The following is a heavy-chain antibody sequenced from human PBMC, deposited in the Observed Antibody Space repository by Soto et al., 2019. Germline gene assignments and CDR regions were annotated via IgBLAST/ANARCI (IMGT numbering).Heavy chain of an antibody. D-gene: IGHD3-10*01. Sequence: ASVKVSCKASGYTFTGYAMHWVRQAPGQRLEWMGWINAGNGNTKYSQKFQGRVTITRDTSVSTAYMELSSLTSEDTAVYYCARGRSGSGTYYNIDYWGQGTLVTVSS. V-gene: IGHV1-3*01. CDR1: GYTFTGYA. CDR2: INAGNGNT. CDR3: ARGRSGSGTYYNIDY. J-gene: IGHJ4*02.